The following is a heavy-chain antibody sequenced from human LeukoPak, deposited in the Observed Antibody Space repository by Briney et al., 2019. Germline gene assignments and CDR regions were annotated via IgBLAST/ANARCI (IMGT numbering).Heavy chain of an antibody. J-gene: IGHJ4*02. CDR3: ARDFCGDCDSGGWYHFDY. Sequence: GASVKVSCKASGYAFTSHYIHWVRQAPGQGLEWMGIINPSGGTTSYAQKFQGRVIMTRDMSTSTVYMDLSSLRSDDTAVYYCARDFCGDCDSGGWYHFDYWGQGILVTVSS. D-gene: IGHD2-21*02. V-gene: IGHV1-46*01. CDR1: GYAFTSHY. CDR2: INPSGGTT.